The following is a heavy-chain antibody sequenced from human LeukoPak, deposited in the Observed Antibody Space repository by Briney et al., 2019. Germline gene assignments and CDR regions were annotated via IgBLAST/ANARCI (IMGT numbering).Heavy chain of an antibody. CDR2: ITPNGDTT. CDR3: ARGYNHGPIDM. Sequence: PGGSLRLSCEASGVTFGDYGMSWLRQARGKGLEWVSGITPNGDTTSYADSVNGRSTISRDNAKNCLYLQMNSLRAEDTAFYYCARGYNHGPIDMWGQGTLVTVSS. D-gene: IGHD2-2*02. J-gene: IGHJ3*02. CDR1: GVTFGDYG. V-gene: IGHV3-20*04.